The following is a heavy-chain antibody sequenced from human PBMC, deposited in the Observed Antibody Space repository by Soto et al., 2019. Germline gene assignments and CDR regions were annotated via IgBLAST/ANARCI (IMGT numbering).Heavy chain of an antibody. Sequence: GGSLRLSCAASGFTFSSYAMSWVRQAPGKGLEWVSAISGSGGSTYYADSVKGRFTISRDNSKNTLYLQMNSLRAEDTAVYYCAKCGDGAGRYFDWLLSPLGAFDIWGQGTMVTVSS. V-gene: IGHV3-23*01. CDR3: AKCGDGAGRYFDWLLSPLGAFDI. CDR1: GFTFSSYA. J-gene: IGHJ3*02. D-gene: IGHD3-9*01. CDR2: ISGSGGST.